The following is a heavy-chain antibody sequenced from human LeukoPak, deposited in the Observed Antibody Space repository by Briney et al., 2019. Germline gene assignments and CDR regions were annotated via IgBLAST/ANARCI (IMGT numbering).Heavy chain of an antibody. D-gene: IGHD3-16*01. CDR3: ARDRHRITGGFDY. CDR2: ISYDGSNK. J-gene: IGHJ4*02. V-gene: IGHV3-30*04. Sequence: RSLRLSCAASGFTFSSYAMHWVRQAPGTGLEWVAVISYDGSNKYYADSVKGRFTISRDNSKNTLYLQMNSLRAEDTAVYYCARDRHRITGGFDYWGQGTLVTVSS. CDR1: GFTFSSYA.